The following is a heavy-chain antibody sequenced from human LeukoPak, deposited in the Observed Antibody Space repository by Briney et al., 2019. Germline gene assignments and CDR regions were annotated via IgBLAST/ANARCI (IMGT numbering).Heavy chain of an antibody. V-gene: IGHV1-69*13. CDR2: IIPIFGTA. CDR1: GGTFGSYA. D-gene: IGHD3-22*01. CDR3: ARDGEYDGSGYYLGGYFY. Sequence: ASVKVSCKASGGTFGSYAISWVRQAPGQGLEWMGGIIPIFGTANYAQKFQGRVTITADESTSAAYMELSSLRSEDTAVYYCARDGEYDGSGYYLGGYFYWGQGTLVTVSS. J-gene: IGHJ4*02.